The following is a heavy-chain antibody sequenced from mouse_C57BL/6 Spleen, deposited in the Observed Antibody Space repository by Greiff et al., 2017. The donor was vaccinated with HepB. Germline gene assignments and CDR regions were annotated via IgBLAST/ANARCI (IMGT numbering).Heavy chain of an antibody. CDR2: ISSGGDYI. J-gene: IGHJ2*01. CDR3: TRGVTTVDDYFDY. Sequence: EVKVVESGEGLVKPGGSLKLSCAASGFTFSSYAMSWVRQTPEKRLEWVAYISSGGDYIYYADTVKGRFTISRDNARNTLYLQMSSLKSEDTAMYYCTRGVTTVDDYFDYWGQGTTLTVSS. D-gene: IGHD1-1*01. CDR1: GFTFSSYA. V-gene: IGHV5-9-1*02.